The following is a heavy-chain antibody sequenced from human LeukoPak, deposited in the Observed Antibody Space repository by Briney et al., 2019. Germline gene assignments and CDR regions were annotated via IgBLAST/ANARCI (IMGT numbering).Heavy chain of an antibody. CDR1: GFTFSFYS. D-gene: IGHD6-6*01. Sequence: GGSLRLSCSASGFTFSFYSMNWVLQAPGKGLEWVSYISSSSSTIYYADSVKGRFTISRDNAQNSLYLLMNSLRDEDTAVYSCAREYSSSSGRAFDIWGQGTIVTVSS. CDR3: AREYSSSSGRAFDI. CDR2: ISSSSSTI. J-gene: IGHJ3*02. V-gene: IGHV3-48*02.